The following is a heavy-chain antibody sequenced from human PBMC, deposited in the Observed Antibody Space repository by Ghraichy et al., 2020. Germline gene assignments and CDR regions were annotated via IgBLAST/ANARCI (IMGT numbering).Heavy chain of an antibody. CDR1: GGSISSSSYY. CDR2: IYYSGST. CDR3: ARHDRHTGQTFSGCNWFDP. D-gene: IGHD2/OR15-2a*01. J-gene: IGHJ5*02. V-gene: IGHV4-39*01. Sequence: SETLSLTCTVSGGSISSSSYYWGWIRQPPGKGLEWIGSIYYSGSTYYNPSLKSRVTISVDTSKNQFSLKLSSVTAADTAVYYCARHDRHTGQTFSGCNWFDPWGQGTLVTVSS.